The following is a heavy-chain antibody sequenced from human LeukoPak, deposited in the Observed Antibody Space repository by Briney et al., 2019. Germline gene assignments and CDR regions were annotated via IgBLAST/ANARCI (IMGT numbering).Heavy chain of an antibody. J-gene: IGHJ5*02. CDR2: ISPTSDLI. V-gene: IGHV3-21*05. CDR1: GFTFSNFE. Sequence: GGSLRLSCATSGFTFSNFEMSWVRQRQGKGLEWLAFISPTSDLIQYADNLEGQFIISRDNAENSLYLQMYRLRVEDTGVYYCARGRPDLWGQGTLVTVSS. CDR3: ARGRPDL.